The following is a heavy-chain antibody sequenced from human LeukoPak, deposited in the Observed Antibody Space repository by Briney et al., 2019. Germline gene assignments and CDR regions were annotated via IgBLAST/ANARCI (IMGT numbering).Heavy chain of an antibody. CDR3: AKDLQYSSGWYPSGYYYYGMDV. D-gene: IGHD6-19*01. CDR1: GFTFSSYG. J-gene: IGHJ6*02. V-gene: IGHV3-30*18. Sequence: GGSLRLSCAASGFTFSSYGMHWVRHAPGKGLEWVAVISYDGSNKYYADSVKGRFTISRDDSKNTLYLQMNSLRAEDTAVYYCAKDLQYSSGWYPSGYYYYGMDVWGQGTTVTVSS. CDR2: ISYDGSNK.